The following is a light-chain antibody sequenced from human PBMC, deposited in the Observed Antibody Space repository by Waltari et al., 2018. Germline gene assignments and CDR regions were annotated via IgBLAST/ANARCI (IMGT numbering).Light chain of an antibody. CDR3: QQSYSALT. CDR2: AAS. J-gene: IGKJ4*01. V-gene: IGKV1-39*01. Sequence: DIQMTQSPSSLSASVGDRVTITCRASQTINNYLNWYQQKPGKAPRLLIYAASSLQSGVPSRFSCSGSGTDFTLTISSLQPEDFATYYCQQSYSALTFGGGTKVEIK. CDR1: QTINNY.